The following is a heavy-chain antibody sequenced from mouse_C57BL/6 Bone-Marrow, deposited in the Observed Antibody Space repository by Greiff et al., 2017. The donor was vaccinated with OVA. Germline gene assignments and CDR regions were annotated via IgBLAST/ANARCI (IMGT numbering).Heavy chain of an antibody. CDR2: INPSNGGT. Sequence: QVQLQQPGTELVKPGASVKLSCKASGYTFTSYWMHWVKQRPGQGLEWIGNINPSNGGTKYNEKFKSKATLTVDKSSSTAYMQLSSLTSEDSAVDDCARQGTGSSWFAYWGQGTLVTVSA. D-gene: IGHD4-1*01. J-gene: IGHJ3*01. CDR1: GYTFTSYW. V-gene: IGHV1-53*01. CDR3: ARQGTGSSWFAY.